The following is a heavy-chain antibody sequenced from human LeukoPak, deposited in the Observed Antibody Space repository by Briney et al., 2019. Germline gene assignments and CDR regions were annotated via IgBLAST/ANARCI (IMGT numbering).Heavy chain of an antibody. V-gene: IGHV1-2*02. CDR1: GYTFTGYY. CDR3: AYDYYDSSSGDY. J-gene: IGHJ4*02. CDR2: INPNSGGT. D-gene: IGHD3-22*01. Sequence: ASVKVSCKASGYTFTGYYMHWVRQAPGQGIEWMGWINPNSGGTNYAQKFQGRVTMTRDTSISTAYMELSRLRSDDTAVYYCAYDYYDSSSGDYWGQGTLVTVSS.